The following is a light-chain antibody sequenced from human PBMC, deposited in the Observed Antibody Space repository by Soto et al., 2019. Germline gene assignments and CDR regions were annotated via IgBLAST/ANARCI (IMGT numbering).Light chain of an antibody. CDR1: KGISSY. J-gene: IGKJ1*01. V-gene: IGKV1D-8*01. CDR3: QQYYSFPRT. Sequence: VICMTQSPSLLSASTGYRVSIRCRMSKGISSYLAWYQQKKGKAPELLIYAASTLQSGVPSRFSGSGYGTDFNLTISCLQSEDFATYYCQQYYSFPRTFGQGTKVDIK. CDR2: AAS.